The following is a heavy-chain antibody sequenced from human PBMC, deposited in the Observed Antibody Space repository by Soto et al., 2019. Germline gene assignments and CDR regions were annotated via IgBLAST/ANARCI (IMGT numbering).Heavy chain of an antibody. D-gene: IGHD3-3*01. CDR3: ARGSDFWSGYDYPYGMDV. Sequence: QVQLVESGGGVVQPGRSLRLSCAASGFTFSSYAMHWVRQAPGKGLEWVAVISYDGSNKNYADSVKGRFTISRDNSMNTLYLQMNSMRAEDTAVYYCARGSDFWSGYDYPYGMDVWGQGTTVTVSS. CDR1: GFTFSSYA. V-gene: IGHV3-30-3*01. J-gene: IGHJ6*02. CDR2: ISYDGSNK.